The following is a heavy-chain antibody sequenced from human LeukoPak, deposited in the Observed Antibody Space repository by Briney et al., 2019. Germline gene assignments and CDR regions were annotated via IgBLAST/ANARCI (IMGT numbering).Heavy chain of an antibody. CDR3: ARRLSGWYQNWFDP. CDR2: VYYSGST. V-gene: IGHV4-39*02. Sequence: PSETLSLTCTVSGGSISSSSYYWGWIRQSPGKGLEWIGSVYYSGSTYYNPSLKSRVTISVDTSKNHFSLKLSSVTAADTAVYYCARRLSGWYQNWFDPWDQGTLVTVSS. J-gene: IGHJ5*02. D-gene: IGHD6-19*01. CDR1: GGSISSSSYY.